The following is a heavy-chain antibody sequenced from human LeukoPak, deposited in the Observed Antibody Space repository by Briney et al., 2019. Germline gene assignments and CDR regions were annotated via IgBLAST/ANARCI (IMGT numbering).Heavy chain of an antibody. J-gene: IGHJ5*02. CDR3: TKAASSSPGGFDP. CDR2: INWDGDDT. CDR1: GFTFDDYA. Sequence: GGSLRLSCAASGFTFDDYAMHWVRQAPGKGLEWVSLINWDGDDTYYADSVKGRFTISRDNSKNSLYLQMNSLRANDTALYYCTKAASSSPGGFDPWGQGTLVTVSS. V-gene: IGHV3-43D*03.